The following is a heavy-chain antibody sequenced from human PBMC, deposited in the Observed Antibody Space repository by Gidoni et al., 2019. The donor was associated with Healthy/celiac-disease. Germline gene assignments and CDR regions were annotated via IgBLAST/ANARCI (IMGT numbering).Heavy chain of an antibody. CDR2: IIGSGGST. Sequence: EVQLLESGGGLGQPGGSLSLSCAASGFTFSSYAMSWVRQAPGKGLGWVSAIIGSGGSTYYEDSVKCRFTISRDNSKNTLFLQMTSLRAGDTAVYYCARGVGAAVAHFDYWGQGTLVTVSS. CDR3: ARGVGAAVAHFDY. J-gene: IGHJ4*02. V-gene: IGHV3-23*01. D-gene: IGHD6-13*01. CDR1: GFTFSSYA.